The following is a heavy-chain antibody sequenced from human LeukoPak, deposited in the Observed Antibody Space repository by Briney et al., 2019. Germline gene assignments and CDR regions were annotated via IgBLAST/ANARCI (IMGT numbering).Heavy chain of an antibody. J-gene: IGHJ4*02. Sequence: GRSLRLSCTASGFTFGDYAMSWVRQAPGKGLEWVGFIRSTAYGGTTEYAASVKGRFSISRDDSKSIAYLQMYGLKSEDTAVYYCARVSWFGELLFHGYWGQGTLVTVSS. D-gene: IGHD3-10*01. CDR3: ARVSWFGELLFHGY. CDR1: GFTFGDYA. CDR2: IRSTAYGGTT. V-gene: IGHV3-49*04.